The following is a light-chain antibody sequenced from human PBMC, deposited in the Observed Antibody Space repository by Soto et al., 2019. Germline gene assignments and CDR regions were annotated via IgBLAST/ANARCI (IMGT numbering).Light chain of an antibody. J-gene: IGKJ4*01. V-gene: IGKV1-5*01. CDR3: QQYNHYSGLT. CDR2: DAS. CDR1: QRISRW. Sequence: DIQKTQSPSILSASVGDRVTITCRGSQRISRWLAWYQQKPGKAPKLLLYDASSLESGGPSRFSGSGSGTAFSLTISSLQPADFAAYYCQQYNHYSGLTFGGATKVDIK.